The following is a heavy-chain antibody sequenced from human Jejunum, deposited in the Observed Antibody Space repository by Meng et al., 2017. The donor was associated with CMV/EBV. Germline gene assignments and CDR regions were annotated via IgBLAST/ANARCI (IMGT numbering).Heavy chain of an antibody. D-gene: IGHD1-26*01. Sequence: AASGFTFENYAMNWVRQAPGKGLEWVAFISSDGNKKYYADSVKGRFTISRDNSKNMMYLQMNSLRAEDTAVYYCAKKYTGSFDYWGQGTRVTVSS. V-gene: IGHV3-30*14. J-gene: IGHJ4*02. CDR3: AKKYTGSFDY. CDR1: GFTFENYA. CDR2: ISSDGNKK.